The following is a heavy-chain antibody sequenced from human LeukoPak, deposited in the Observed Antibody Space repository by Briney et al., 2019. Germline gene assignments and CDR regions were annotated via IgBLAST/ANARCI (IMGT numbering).Heavy chain of an antibody. J-gene: IGHJ4*02. CDR2: IKHDGSEK. D-gene: IGHD2-21*02. Sequence: GGSLRLSCAPSGFTFSNYYMSWVRQAPGKGLEWVANIKHDGSEKYYVHSVKGRFTISRDTADNSLYLQMSSLRAADTALSYCARSNCGGDCYLGFDYWGQGTLVTVSS. V-gene: IGHV3-7*01. CDR1: GFTFSNYY. CDR3: ARSNCGGDCYLGFDY.